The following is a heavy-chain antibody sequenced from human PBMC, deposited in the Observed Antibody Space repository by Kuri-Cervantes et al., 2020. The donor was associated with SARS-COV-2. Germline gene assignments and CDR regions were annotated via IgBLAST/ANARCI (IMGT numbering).Heavy chain of an antibody. J-gene: IGHJ4*02. Sequence: GESLKISCAASGFTFSSYAMHWVRQASGKGLEWVGRIRSKANSYATAYAASVKGRFTISRDDSKNTAYLQMNSLKTEDTAVYYCTSLSTVAPFDYWGQGTLVTVSS. V-gene: IGHV3-73*01. CDR3: TSLSTVAPFDY. CDR2: IRSKANSYAT. D-gene: IGHD4-11*01. CDR1: GFTFSSYA.